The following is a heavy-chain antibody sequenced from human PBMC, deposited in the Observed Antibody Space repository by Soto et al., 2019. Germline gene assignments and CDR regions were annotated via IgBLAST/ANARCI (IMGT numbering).Heavy chain of an antibody. D-gene: IGHD1-26*01. CDR2: IGSKGQNYAT. CDR1: GFSFSDSA. J-gene: IGHJ5*02. Sequence: EVQLVESGGGLVQPGGSLKLSCAASGFSFSDSAMHWVRQASGKGLEWVGRIGSKGQNYATTYAASVKGRFIISTDESKNTSHLQMNRLKTEDTAVYYCTKYSGTSSAPSALGQGTLVTVSS. V-gene: IGHV3-73*02. CDR3: TKYSGTSSAPSA.